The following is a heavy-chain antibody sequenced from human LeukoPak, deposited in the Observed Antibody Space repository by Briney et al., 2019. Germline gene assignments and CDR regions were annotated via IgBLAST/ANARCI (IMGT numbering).Heavy chain of an antibody. CDR1: GLTFSSYW. CDR2: IKQDGSEK. D-gene: IGHD1-14*01. Sequence: GGSLRLSCAASGLTFSSYWMSWVRQAPGKGLEWVANIKQDGSEKYYVDSVKGRFTISRDNAKNSLYLQMNSLRAEDTAVYYCARVLYNLDAFDIWGQGTMVTVSS. CDR3: ARVLYNLDAFDI. V-gene: IGHV3-7*03. J-gene: IGHJ3*02.